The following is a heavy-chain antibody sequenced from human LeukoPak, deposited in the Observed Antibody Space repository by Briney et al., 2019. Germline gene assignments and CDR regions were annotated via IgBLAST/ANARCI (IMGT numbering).Heavy chain of an antibody. CDR1: GGSISSYY. CDR3: ARRAAALDY. CDR2: IYYSGST. J-gene: IGHJ4*02. D-gene: IGHD6-13*01. Sequence: SETLSLTCTVSGGSISSYYWSWIRQPPGKGLEWIGYIYYSGSTNYNPSLKSRVTISVDTSKNQFSLKLNSVTAADTAVYYCARRAAALDYWGQGTLVTVSS. V-gene: IGHV4-59*08.